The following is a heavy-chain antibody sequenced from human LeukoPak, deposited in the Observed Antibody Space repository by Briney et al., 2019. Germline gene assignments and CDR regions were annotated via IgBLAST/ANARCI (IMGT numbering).Heavy chain of an antibody. CDR2: INPSGGST. J-gene: IGHJ1*01. CDR1: GYTFSSYY. V-gene: IGHV1-46*01. Sequence: GPSVKVSCKASGYTFSSYYMHWVRQAPGQGLEWMGIINPSGGSTSYAQKFQGRVTMTRDTSMSTVYMELSSLRSEDTAVYYCARDLGGHGGYDSEYFQHCGQGTLVTVSS. D-gene: IGHD5-12*01. CDR3: ARDLGGHGGYDSEYFQH.